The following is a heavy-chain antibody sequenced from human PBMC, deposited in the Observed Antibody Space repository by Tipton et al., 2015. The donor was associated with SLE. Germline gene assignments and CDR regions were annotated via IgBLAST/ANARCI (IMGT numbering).Heavy chain of an antibody. CDR2: IIPLFGTA. CDR3: ARSPEQITLDLPFDY. V-gene: IGHV1-69*05. Sequence: QLVQSGAEVKKPGSSVKVSCKASGGTFSSYAISWVRQAPGQGLEWMGGIIPLFGTANYAQKFQGRVTITTDESTSTAYMELRSLRSDDTAVYYCARSPEQITLDLPFDYWGQGTLVTVSS. J-gene: IGHJ4*02. CDR1: GGTFSSYA. D-gene: IGHD1/OR15-1a*01.